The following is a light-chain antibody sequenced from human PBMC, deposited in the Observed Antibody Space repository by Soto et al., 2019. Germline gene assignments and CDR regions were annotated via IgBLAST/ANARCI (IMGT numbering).Light chain of an antibody. J-gene: IGKJ4*01. Sequence: EIVMTQSPASLSVTPGERVTLSFRASQSVNRQVLWYQQKGGQAPRLLIYDASNRATGIPARFSGSGSGTDFTLTISRLEPEDFAVYYCQQRSDWPTFGGGTKVDIK. CDR2: DAS. CDR1: QSVNRQ. CDR3: QQRSDWPT. V-gene: IGKV3-11*01.